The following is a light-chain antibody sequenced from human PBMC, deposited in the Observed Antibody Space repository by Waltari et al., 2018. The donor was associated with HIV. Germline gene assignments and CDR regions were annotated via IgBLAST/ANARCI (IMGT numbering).Light chain of an antibody. CDR2: ETN. Sequence: QSVLTQPPSVSAAPGQKVSISCSGSSSNIEDIYLSWYQPRPGTAPQLLIVETNKRPSGIPDRFSGSKSGTSATLVITGLQTGDEADYYCGTWDRSLNTGIFGGGTKLTVL. V-gene: IGLV1-51*02. CDR3: GTWDRSLNTGI. J-gene: IGLJ2*01. CDR1: SSNIEDIY.